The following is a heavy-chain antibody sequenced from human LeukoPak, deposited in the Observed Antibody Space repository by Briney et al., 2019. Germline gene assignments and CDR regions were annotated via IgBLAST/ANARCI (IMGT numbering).Heavy chain of an antibody. CDR3: ARGPTRGVVVITMIDY. Sequence: ASVTVSCTASGYTFTGYYMHWVRQAPGHGLAWMGWINPNSGGTNYSQKFQGRVTMTRDTSISTAYMELSRLRSDDTAVYYCARGPTRGVVVITMIDYWGQGTLVTVSS. D-gene: IGHD3-22*01. CDR2: INPNSGGT. V-gene: IGHV1-2*02. J-gene: IGHJ4*02. CDR1: GYTFTGYY.